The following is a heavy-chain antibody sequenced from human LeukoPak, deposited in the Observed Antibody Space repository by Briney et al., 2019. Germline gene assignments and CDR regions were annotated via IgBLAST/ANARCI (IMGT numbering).Heavy chain of an antibody. J-gene: IGHJ4*02. Sequence: SQTLSLTCAISGDSVSSNRAAWHWLRQSPSRGLEWLGRTYYRSQWYVDYASSVKSRIILTPDTSKNQFSMQLNSVTPEDTAVYYCAREGWWFDFWGQGTLVTVFS. CDR2: TYYRSQWYV. CDR3: AREGWWFDF. CDR1: GDSVSSNRAA. V-gene: IGHV6-1*01. D-gene: IGHD2-15*01.